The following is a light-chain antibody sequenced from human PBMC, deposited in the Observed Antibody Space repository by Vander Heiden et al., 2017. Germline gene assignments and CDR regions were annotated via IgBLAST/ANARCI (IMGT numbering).Light chain of an antibody. CDR2: SAS. V-gene: IGKV4-1*01. Sequence: DIVMTQSPDSLAVSLGERATINCKSSQSILSSSDNNNYLAWFQQKPGQPPKLLIYSASTRGSGVPDRFSGSGSGTDFTLSISSLQAEDVAVYFCQHYYGAPRSFGGGTKAELK. J-gene: IGKJ4*01. CDR3: QHYYGAPRS. CDR1: QSILSSSDNNNY.